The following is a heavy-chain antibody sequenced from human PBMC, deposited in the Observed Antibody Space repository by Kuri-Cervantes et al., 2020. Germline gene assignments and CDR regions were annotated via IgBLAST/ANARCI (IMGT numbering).Heavy chain of an antibody. J-gene: IGHJ2*01. CDR3: ARGLGGPYFDL. CDR2: INHSGST. Sequence: SETLSLTCAVYGGSFSGYYWSWIRQPPGEGLEWIGEINHSGSTNYNPSLKSRVTISVDTSKNQFSLKVSSVTAADTAVYYCARGLGGPYFDLWGRGTLVTVSS. CDR1: GGSFSGYY. V-gene: IGHV4-34*01.